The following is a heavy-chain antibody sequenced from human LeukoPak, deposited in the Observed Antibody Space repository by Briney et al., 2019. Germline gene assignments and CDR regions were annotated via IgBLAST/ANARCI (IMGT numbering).Heavy chain of an antibody. CDR2: IRHDGSVE. D-gene: IGHD3-16*01. J-gene: IGHJ6*03. CDR3: AKEGDQFRGYLDA. Sequence: PGRSLRLSCAASGFTFSRLGMQWVRQAPGKGLEWVAMIRHDGSVEEYAASVKGRFTISRDNSRDTLFLQMNRLRDDDTAVYYCAKEGDQFRGYLDAWGKGTTVTVSS. V-gene: IGHV3-33*06. CDR1: GFTFSRLG.